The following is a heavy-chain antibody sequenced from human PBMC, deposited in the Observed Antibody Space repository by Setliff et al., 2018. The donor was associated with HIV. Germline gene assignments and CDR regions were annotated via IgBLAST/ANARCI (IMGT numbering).Heavy chain of an antibody. CDR2: VNPKSGGT. D-gene: IGHD6-13*01. J-gene: IGHJ3*02. V-gene: IGHV1-2*06. CDR1: GNIFIGYY. CDR3: AWKQPGHSNSHPEAFDI. Sequence: ASVKVSCKASGNIFIGYYIHWLRQAPGRGFEWMGRVNPKSGGTDYAQRFQGRATVTWDTSVSTAHMQLSRLRSGDTAVYFCAWKQPGHSNSHPEAFDIWGQGTMVTVSS.